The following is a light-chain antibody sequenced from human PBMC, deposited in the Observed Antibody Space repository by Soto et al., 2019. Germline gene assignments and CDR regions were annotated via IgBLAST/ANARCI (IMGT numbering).Light chain of an antibody. Sequence: QSALTQSPSASGTPGQRVTVSCSGSSSNIGTNYVYWYQQLPGTAPKVLIYRTDKRPSGVPDRFSGSKSGTSASLAISGLRSEDEADYYCAAWDDSLSGPVFGGGTKLTVL. CDR3: AAWDDSLSGPV. CDR2: RTD. J-gene: IGLJ2*01. V-gene: IGLV1-47*01. CDR1: SSNIGTNY.